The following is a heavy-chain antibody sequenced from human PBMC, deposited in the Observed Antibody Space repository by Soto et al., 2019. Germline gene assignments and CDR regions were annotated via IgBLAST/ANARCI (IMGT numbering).Heavy chain of an antibody. V-gene: IGHV4-61*08. CDR2: IYYSGCT. J-gene: IGHJ3*02. CDR1: GGSASSGDYY. D-gene: IGHD3-22*01. CDR3: ARLRIYYDSRRATVYAFDM. Sequence: PSETLCLTCTVSGGSASSGDYYWRWIRQPPGKGLEWIGYIYYSGCTNYNPSLKSRVTISVDTSKNKFSLRLSSVTAADTAVYYCARLRIYYDSRRATVYAFDMWGQGTMVTVSS.